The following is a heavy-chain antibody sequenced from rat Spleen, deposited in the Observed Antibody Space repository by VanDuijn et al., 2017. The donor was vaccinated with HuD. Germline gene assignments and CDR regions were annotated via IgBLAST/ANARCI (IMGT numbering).Heavy chain of an antibody. CDR3: ARRGYYYSKDFDY. D-gene: IGHD1-12*03. J-gene: IGHJ2*01. V-gene: IGHV5-7*01. Sequence: EVQLVESGGGLVQPGRSLKLSCAASGFTFSDYYMAWVRQAPTKGLEWVATISYDGSSTYYRDSVKGRFTISRDNAKSTLYLQMDSLRSEDTATYYCARRGYYYSKDFDYWGQGVMVTVSS. CDR1: GFTFSDYY. CDR2: ISYDGSST.